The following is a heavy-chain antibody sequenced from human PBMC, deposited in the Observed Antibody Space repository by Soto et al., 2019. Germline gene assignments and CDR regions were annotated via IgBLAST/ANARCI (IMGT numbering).Heavy chain of an antibody. J-gene: IGHJ4*02. CDR3: VHTVMVHTIMGGHYFDY. CDR2: IYWNEDK. V-gene: IGHV2-5*01. Sequence: PTLVNPTQTLTLTCTFSAFSLSTNGVGVGWIRQPPGKPLEWLAVIYWNEDKRYSRSLKSRLSITKDTSKNQVVLTMTTMDPVDTATYYCVHTVMVHTIMGGHYFDYWGPGTLVAVSS. CDR1: AFSLSTNGVG. D-gene: IGHD2-8*01.